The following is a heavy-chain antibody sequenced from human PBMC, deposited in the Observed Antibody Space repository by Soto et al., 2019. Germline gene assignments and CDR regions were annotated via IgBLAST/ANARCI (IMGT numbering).Heavy chain of an antibody. D-gene: IGHD2-15*01. V-gene: IGHV3-21*01. CDR1: GFTFRTYT. CDR2: IRGFSPYT. J-gene: IGHJ6*02. CDR3: ARDRGYDAHDYYYNAMDV. Sequence: AGGSLRLSCISSGFTFRTYTMNWVRQAPGKGLEWVSGIRGFSPYTFYAESVKGRFTISRDNAKNSLYLQMNSLRAEDAAVYYCARDRGYDAHDYYYNAMDVWGQGTTVTVSS.